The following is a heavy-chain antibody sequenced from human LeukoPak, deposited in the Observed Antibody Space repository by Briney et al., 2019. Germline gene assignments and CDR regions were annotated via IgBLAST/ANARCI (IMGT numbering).Heavy chain of an antibody. D-gene: IGHD3-10*01. CDR2: IKGKPDGGTT. Sequence: GGSVRRSCAASGFTFSNAWMSWVGQAPGKGLEGVGRIKGKPDGGTTDYAAPVRGRFTISRDDSRNTFYLQMNSLKTEDTAVYYCATNHFGAGSWDVWGKGTTVTVSS. CDR3: ATNHFGAGSWDV. J-gene: IGHJ6*04. V-gene: IGHV3-15*01. CDR1: GFTFSNAW.